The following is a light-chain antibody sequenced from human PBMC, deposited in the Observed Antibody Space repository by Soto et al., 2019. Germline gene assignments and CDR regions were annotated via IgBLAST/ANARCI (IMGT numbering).Light chain of an antibody. CDR2: WAS. J-gene: IGKJ4*01. Sequence: DTVMTQSPDSLAVSLGERATINCKSSQSVFYSSNNKNYLAWYQQKPGQPPKLLIYWASTRESGVPDRFSGSRSGTDFTLTISSLQAEDVAVYSCQQYYNTPPTFGGGTKVEIK. V-gene: IGKV4-1*01. CDR3: QQYYNTPPT. CDR1: QSVFYSSNNKNY.